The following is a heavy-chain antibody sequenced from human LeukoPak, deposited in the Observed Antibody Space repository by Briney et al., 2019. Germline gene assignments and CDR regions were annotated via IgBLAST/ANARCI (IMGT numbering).Heavy chain of an antibody. D-gene: IGHD1-20*01. Sequence: PSQTLSLTCTISGDSIRSTTEYYWAWIRQSPGKGLEWIGSIDYRDAHYKPSLNGRATMSVDTSKTQFFLRLSSVTASDTAVYYCARLQNTGISGRGLMDVWGKGTKVIVSS. V-gene: IGHV4-39*01. CDR1: GDSIRSTTEYY. CDR3: ARLQNTGISGRGLMDV. J-gene: IGHJ6*03. CDR2: IDYRDA.